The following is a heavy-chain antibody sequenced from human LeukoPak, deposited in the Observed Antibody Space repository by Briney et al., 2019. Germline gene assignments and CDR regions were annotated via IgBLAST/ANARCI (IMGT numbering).Heavy chain of an antibody. V-gene: IGHV1-69*13. Sequence: SVNVSCKASGGTFSSYAISWVRQAPGQGLEWMGGIIPIFGTANYAQKFQGRVTITADESTSTAYMELSSLRSEDTAVYYCARGGLRFLEWLETGGWFDPWGQGTLVTVSS. CDR2: IIPIFGTA. CDR1: GGTFSSYA. D-gene: IGHD3-3*01. CDR3: ARGGLRFLEWLETGGWFDP. J-gene: IGHJ5*02.